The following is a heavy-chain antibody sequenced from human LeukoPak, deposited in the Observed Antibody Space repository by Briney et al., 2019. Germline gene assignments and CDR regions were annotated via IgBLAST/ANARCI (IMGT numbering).Heavy chain of an antibody. J-gene: IGHJ4*02. CDR3: ARGPISNCSSTSCHFDY. CDR1: GGTFSSYA. D-gene: IGHD2-2*01. V-gene: IGHV1-69*13. Sequence: VASVKVSCKASGGTFSSYAISWVRQAPGQGLEWMGGIIPIFGTANCAQKFQGRVTITADESTSTAYMELSSLRSEDTAVYYCARGPISNCSSTSCHFDYWGQGTLVTVSS. CDR2: IIPIFGTA.